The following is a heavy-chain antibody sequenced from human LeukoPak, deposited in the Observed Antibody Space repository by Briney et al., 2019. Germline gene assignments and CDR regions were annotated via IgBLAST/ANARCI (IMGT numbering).Heavy chain of an antibody. CDR1: GFTFSTYA. V-gene: IGHV3-23*01. J-gene: IGHJ4*02. CDR2: ISGSGGGT. D-gene: IGHD3-10*01. CDR3: AKDLSPYGSGSKTYDF. Sequence: GGSLRLSCAASGFTFSTYAMSWVRQAAGKGLEWVSLISGSGGGTYYADSVKGGFTISRDNSKNTLFLQMTSLRAEDTALYYCAKDLSPYGSGSKTYDFWGQGTLVAVSS.